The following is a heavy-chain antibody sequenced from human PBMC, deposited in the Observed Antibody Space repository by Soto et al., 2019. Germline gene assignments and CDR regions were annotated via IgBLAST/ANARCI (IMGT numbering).Heavy chain of an antibody. Sequence: SETLSLTCAVYGGSFSGYYWSWIRQPPGKGLEWIGEINHSGSTNYNPSLKSRVTISVDTSKNQFSLKLSSVTAADTAVYYCAREDYYYDSSGYWPWGQGTLVTVSS. CDR2: INHSGST. CDR3: AREDYYYDSSGYWP. J-gene: IGHJ5*02. D-gene: IGHD3-22*01. V-gene: IGHV4-34*01. CDR1: GGSFSGYY.